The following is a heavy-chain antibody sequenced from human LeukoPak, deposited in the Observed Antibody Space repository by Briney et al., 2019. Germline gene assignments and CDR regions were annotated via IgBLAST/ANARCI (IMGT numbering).Heavy chain of an antibody. CDR1: GFTFSNYA. V-gene: IGHV3-23*01. CDR3: AKVSDSSGWYYDY. Sequence: GGSLRLSCVASGFTFSNYAMSWVRQPPGKGQQWVSGISASGGSTYYADSVKGRFSMPRDNSKNTLFLQMNTLRAEDTAIYYCAKVSDSSGWYYDYWGQGTQVTVSS. J-gene: IGHJ4*02. D-gene: IGHD6-19*01. CDR2: ISASGGST.